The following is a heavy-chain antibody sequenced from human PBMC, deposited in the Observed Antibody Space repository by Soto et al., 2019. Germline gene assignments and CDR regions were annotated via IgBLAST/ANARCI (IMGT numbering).Heavy chain of an antibody. J-gene: IGHJ4*02. V-gene: IGHV3-30*18. Sequence: ESGGGVVQPGRSLRLSCAASGFSFSKYGMHWVRQAPGKGLEWVAEMSYDGSKKYYGDSVKGRFTISRDNSKNTLYLLMDSLRPEDTAMYYCAKELRETGGYYFDCWGQGTLVTVSS. CDR3: AKELRETGGYYFDC. D-gene: IGHD3-16*01. CDR1: GFSFSKYG. CDR2: MSYDGSKK.